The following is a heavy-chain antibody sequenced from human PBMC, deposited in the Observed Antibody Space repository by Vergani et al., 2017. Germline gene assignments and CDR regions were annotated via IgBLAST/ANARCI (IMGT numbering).Heavy chain of an antibody. CDR2: ISGSGGST. D-gene: IGHD6-13*01. J-gene: IGHJ4*02. CDR3: AKSTRSWRGSNSDY. CDR1: GFTFSSYA. Sequence: EVQLLESGGGLVQPGGSLRLSCAASGFTFSSYAMSWVRQAPGKGLEWVSAISGSGGSTYYADSVKGRFTISRANSKNTLYLQMKSLRAEDTAVYYCAKSTRSWRGSNSDYWGQGTLVTVSS. V-gene: IGHV3-23*01.